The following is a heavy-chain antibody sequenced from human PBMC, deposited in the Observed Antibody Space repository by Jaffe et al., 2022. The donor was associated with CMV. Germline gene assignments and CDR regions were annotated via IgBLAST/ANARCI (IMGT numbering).Heavy chain of an antibody. CDR1: GFTFGDYA. CDR3: TRVGSIVGALGSYYFDY. Sequence: EVQLVESGGGLVQPGRSLRLSCTASGFTFGDYAMSWVRQAPGKGLEWVGFIRSKAYGGTTEYAASVKGRFTISRDDSKSIAYLQMNSLKTEDTAVYYCTRVGSIVGALGSYYFDYWGQGTLVTVSS. D-gene: IGHD1-26*01. J-gene: IGHJ4*02. V-gene: IGHV3-49*04. CDR2: IRSKAYGGTT.